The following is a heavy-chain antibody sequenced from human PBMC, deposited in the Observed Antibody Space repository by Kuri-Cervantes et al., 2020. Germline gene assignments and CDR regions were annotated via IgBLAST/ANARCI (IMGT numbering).Heavy chain of an antibody. V-gene: IGHV3-23*01. Sequence: LSLTCAASGFTFSSYSMNWVRQAPGKGLEWVSAISGSGGSTYYADSVKGRFTISRDNSKNTLYLQMNGLRAEDTAVYYCAKDLRSLDYWGQGTLVTVSS. J-gene: IGHJ4*02. CDR1: GFTFSSYS. CDR3: AKDLRSLDY. CDR2: ISGSGGST. D-gene: IGHD3-10*01.